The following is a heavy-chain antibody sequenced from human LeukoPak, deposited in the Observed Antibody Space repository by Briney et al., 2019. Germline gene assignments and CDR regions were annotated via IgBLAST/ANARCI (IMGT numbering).Heavy chain of an antibody. D-gene: IGHD2-21*02. CDR3: TRSKAYCGADCSFDY. CDR2: IGTSGDT. V-gene: IGHV3-13*04. Sequence: GGSLRLSCAASGFTFRTFDMHWVRQVTGKGLEWVSSIGTSGDTYYPGSVKGRFTISRDDAEDSLYLEMNSLRAKDTAVYNCTRSKAYCGADCSFDYWGRGTLVTVSS. CDR1: GFTFRTFD. J-gene: IGHJ4*02.